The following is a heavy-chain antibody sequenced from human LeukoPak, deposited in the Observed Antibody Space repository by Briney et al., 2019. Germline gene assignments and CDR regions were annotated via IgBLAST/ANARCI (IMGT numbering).Heavy chain of an antibody. D-gene: IGHD3-9*01. V-gene: IGHV3-30*18. Sequence: GGSLRLSCAASGFTFSSYGMHWVRQAPGKGLEWVAVISYDGSNKYYADCVKGRFTISRDNSKNTLYLQMNSLRAEDTAVYYCAKEMYYDILTGYSVGYYFDYWGQGTLVTVSS. CDR1: GFTFSSYG. CDR3: AKEMYYDILTGYSVGYYFDY. CDR2: ISYDGSNK. J-gene: IGHJ4*02.